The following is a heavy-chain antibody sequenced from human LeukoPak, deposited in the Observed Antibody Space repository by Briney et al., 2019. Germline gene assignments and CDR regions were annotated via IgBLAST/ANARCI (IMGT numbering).Heavy chain of an antibody. V-gene: IGHV4-59*01. Sequence: SSETLSLTCTVSGGSISNYYWNWIRQPPGQGLEWIGHIYYSGSTNYNPSLKSRVTISVDTSKNQFSLKLSSVTAADTAVYYCARMVEGTVTIAFENWFDPWGQGTLVTVSS. CDR3: ARMVEGTVTIAFENWFDP. J-gene: IGHJ5*02. CDR1: GGSISNYY. D-gene: IGHD4-11*01. CDR2: IYYSGST.